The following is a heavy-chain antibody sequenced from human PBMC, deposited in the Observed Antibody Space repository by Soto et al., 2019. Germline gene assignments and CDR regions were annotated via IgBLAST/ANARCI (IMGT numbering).Heavy chain of an antibody. Sequence: SETLSLTCSVSGDSISNLDYFWAWIRQPPGQALEYIGYIYKSATTYYNPSFESRVAISVDTSKSQFSLNVTSVTAADTAVYFCARGRYCLTGRCFPNWFDSWGQGALVTVSS. V-gene: IGHV4-30-4*01. J-gene: IGHJ5*01. D-gene: IGHD7-27*01. CDR2: IYKSATT. CDR1: GDSISNLDYF. CDR3: ARGRYCLTGRCFPNWFDS.